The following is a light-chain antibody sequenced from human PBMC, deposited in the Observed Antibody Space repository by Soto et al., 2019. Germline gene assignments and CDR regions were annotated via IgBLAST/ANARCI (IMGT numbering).Light chain of an antibody. V-gene: IGKV3-20*01. J-gene: IGKJ4*01. CDR1: QSVGNNY. Sequence: EIMLTQSPGTLSLSPGERATLSCRASQSVGNNYLAWYQQKPGQAPRLLIHSASSRATGIPDRFSGSGSGTDFTLTISRLEPEDFAVYYCHQHAESPLTFGGGTKVDIK. CDR3: HQHAESPLT. CDR2: SAS.